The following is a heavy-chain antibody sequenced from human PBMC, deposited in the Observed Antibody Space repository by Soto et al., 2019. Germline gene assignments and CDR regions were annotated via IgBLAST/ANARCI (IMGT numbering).Heavy chain of an antibody. V-gene: IGHV2-70*12. CDR3: AHRLGCSSTSCYSAIPKKYNWFDP. D-gene: IGHD2-2*01. J-gene: IGHJ5*02. Sequence: SGPTLVNPSQTLTLTCTFSGFSLNTTGMCVSWIRQPPGKALEWLALIEWDGDKHYTTSLKTGLTVSKDTSKNQVVLTMTNMDPVDTATYYCAHRLGCSSTSCYSAIPKKYNWFDPWGQGTLVTVSS. CDR1: GFSLNTTGMC. CDR2: IEWDGDK.